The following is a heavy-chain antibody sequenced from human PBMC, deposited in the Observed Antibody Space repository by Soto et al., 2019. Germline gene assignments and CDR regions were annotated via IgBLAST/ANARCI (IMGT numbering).Heavy chain of an antibody. CDR1: GYTFTNYG. CDR3: ARDTLRLLEWLLDGFDI. V-gene: IGHV1-18*01. CDR2: ISAYNGKT. J-gene: IGHJ3*02. Sequence: ASVKVSCKASGYTFTNYGISWVLQAPGQGLEWMGWISAYNGKTNYAQKLQGRVTMTTDTSTSTAYMELRSLRSDDTAVYYCARDTLRLLEWLLDGFDIWGQGTMVTVSS. D-gene: IGHD3-3*01.